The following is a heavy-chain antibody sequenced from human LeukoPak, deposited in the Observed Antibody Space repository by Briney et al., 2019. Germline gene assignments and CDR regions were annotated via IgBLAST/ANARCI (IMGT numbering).Heavy chain of an antibody. CDR3: AKDSGGDFDY. CDR2: ISYDGSNK. J-gene: IGHJ4*02. Sequence: PGGSLRLSCAASGFTFSSYGMHWARQAPGKGLEWVAVISYDGSNKYYADSVKGRFTISRDNSKNTLYLQMNSLRAEDTAVYYCAKDSGGDFDYWGQGTLVTVSS. V-gene: IGHV3-30*18. D-gene: IGHD3-10*01. CDR1: GFTFSSYG.